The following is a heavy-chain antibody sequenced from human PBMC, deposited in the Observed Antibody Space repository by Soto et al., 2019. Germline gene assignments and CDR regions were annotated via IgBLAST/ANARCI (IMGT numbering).Heavy chain of an antibody. V-gene: IGHV3-33*01. CDR1: GITFSSHG. J-gene: IGHJ3*01. CDR3: ARDSGSYRTTDGFDV. Sequence: QVQLVESGGGVVQPGRSLRLSCAASGITFSSHGMHWVRQAPGKGLEWVAVIWYDGSNKYYVDSVKGRFTISRDNSKNTVYLQMNSLRGEDTAVYYCARDSGSYRTTDGFDVWGQGTMVTVSS. CDR2: IWYDGSNK. D-gene: IGHD3-16*02.